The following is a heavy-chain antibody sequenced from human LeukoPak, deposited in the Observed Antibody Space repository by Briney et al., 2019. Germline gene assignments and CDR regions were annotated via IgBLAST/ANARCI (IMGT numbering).Heavy chain of an antibody. Sequence: GGSLRLSCAASGFSVSSNHMSWVRQAPGKGLEWLSIIYSGASTYYADSVKGRFTISRDNSKNTLYPQMNSLRAEDTAVYYCARGGSNYGQSDYWGQGTLVTVSS. CDR2: IYSGAST. V-gene: IGHV3-53*01. CDR1: GFSVSSNH. D-gene: IGHD5-18*01. CDR3: ARGGSNYGQSDY. J-gene: IGHJ4*02.